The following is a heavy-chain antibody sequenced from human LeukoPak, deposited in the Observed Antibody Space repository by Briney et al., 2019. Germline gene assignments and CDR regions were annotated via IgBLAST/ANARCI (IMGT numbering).Heavy chain of an antibody. D-gene: IGHD3-22*01. J-gene: IGHJ4*02. Sequence: GGSLRLSCAASGFNFSSYSMNWVRQAPGKGLEWVSCISSSSSHIYYADSVKARFTLARDNAKNSLYLQMNSLRAEDTAVYYCVTDGADYYDSTGYPIYFDYWGQGTLVTVSS. V-gene: IGHV3-21*01. CDR1: GFNFSSYS. CDR3: VTDGADYYDSTGYPIYFDY. CDR2: ISSSSSHI.